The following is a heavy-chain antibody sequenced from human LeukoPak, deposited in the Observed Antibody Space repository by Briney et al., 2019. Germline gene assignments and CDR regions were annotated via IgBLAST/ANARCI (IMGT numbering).Heavy chain of an antibody. CDR2: LYYSGST. J-gene: IGHJ4*02. D-gene: IGHD3-10*01. Sequence: WVRQVPGKGLEWIGSLYYSGSTYYNPSLKSRVTISVDTSKNQFSLRLTSVTAADTAVYYCARQVYYYGSGSSYYFDYWGQGTLVTVSS. V-gene: IGHV4-39*01. CDR3: ARQVYYYGSGSSYYFDY.